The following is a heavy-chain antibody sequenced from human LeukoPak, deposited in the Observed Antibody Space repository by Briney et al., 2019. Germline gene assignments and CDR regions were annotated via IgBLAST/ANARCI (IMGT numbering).Heavy chain of an antibody. V-gene: IGHV4-34*01. CDR1: GGSFSGYY. CDR3: ARGVVLTGYYKVFYYYYMDV. J-gene: IGHJ6*03. CDR2: INHSGST. D-gene: IGHD3-9*01. Sequence: PSETLSLTCAVYGGSFSGYYWSWIRQPPGKGLEWIGEINHSGSTNYNPSLKSRVTISVDTSKNQFSLKLSSVTAADTAVYYCARGVVLTGYYKVFYYYYMDVWGKGTTVTVSS.